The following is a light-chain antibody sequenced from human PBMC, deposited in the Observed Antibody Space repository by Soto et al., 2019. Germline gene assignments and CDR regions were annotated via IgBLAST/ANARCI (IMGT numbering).Light chain of an antibody. V-gene: IGLV2-14*01. CDR2: ELT. CDR1: SSAVGAYKF. J-gene: IGLJ2*01. Sequence: LTQPASVSGSPGQSITISCTGTSSAVGAYKFVSWYQQHPRKAPNLIIYELTSRPSGVSNRFSGSKSGNTASLTISGLQAEDEADYHCSSYTRSSSVVFGGGTQLTVL. CDR3: SSYTRSSSVV.